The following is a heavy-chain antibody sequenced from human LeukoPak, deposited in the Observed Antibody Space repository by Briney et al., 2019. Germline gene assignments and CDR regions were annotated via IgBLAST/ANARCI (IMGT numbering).Heavy chain of an antibody. V-gene: IGHV1-2*02. D-gene: IGHD3-9*01. CDR2: INPNSGGT. CDR1: VYSFTGYY. J-gene: IGHJ4*02. Sequence: ASVNVSCKASVYSFTGYYMHCVRQAPGQGLEWMGWINPNSGGTNYAQKFQGRVTMTRDTSISTAYMELSRLRSDDTAVYYCATPVGILTGYYNFDYWGQGTLVTVSS. CDR3: ATPVGILTGYYNFDY.